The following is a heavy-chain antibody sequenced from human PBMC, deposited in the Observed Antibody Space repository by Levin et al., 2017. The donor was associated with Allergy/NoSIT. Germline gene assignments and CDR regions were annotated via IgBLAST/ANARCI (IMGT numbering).Heavy chain of an antibody. CDR3: ARGAPSYCSGGSCHRFDP. CDR1: GGSISSYY. J-gene: IGHJ5*02. CDR2: IYYSGST. Sequence: SETLSLTCTVSGGSISSYYWSWIRQPPGKGLEWIGYIYYSGSTNYNPSLKSRVTISVDTSKNQFSLKLSSVTAADTAVYYCARGAPSYCSGGSCHRFDPWGQGTLVTVSS. D-gene: IGHD2-15*01. V-gene: IGHV4-59*01.